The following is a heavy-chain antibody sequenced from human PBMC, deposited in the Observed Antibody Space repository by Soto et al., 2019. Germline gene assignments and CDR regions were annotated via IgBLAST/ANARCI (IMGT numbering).Heavy chain of an antibody. CDR2: IIPNFDTA. Sequence: QVQLVQSGAEVKKPGSSVKVSCKVSGGTFSNYGISWVRQAPGQGPEWMGGIIPNFDTANYAQKFQGRVTITADESTSTAYMELSSLRSEDTAVYYCATESDFWSGPRGGMDVWGQGTTVTVSS. CDR1: GGTFSNYG. D-gene: IGHD3-3*01. J-gene: IGHJ6*02. V-gene: IGHV1-69*01. CDR3: ATESDFWSGPRGGMDV.